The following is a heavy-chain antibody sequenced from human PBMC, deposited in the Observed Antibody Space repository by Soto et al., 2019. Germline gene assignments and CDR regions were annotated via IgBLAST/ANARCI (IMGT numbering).Heavy chain of an antibody. CDR1: GGSISSGNYY. D-gene: IGHD5-18*01. CDR2: ISYSGST. J-gene: IGHJ4*02. Sequence: QVQLQGSGPGLVKPSQTLSLTCTVSGGSISSGNYYWSWIRQPPGKGLEWIGFISYSGSTYYSLSLKSLVTITVDTSKNQFSLTLSFVTAADTAVYYCATMGTPATGLYYFGYWGQGTLVTVSS. V-gene: IGHV4-30-4*01. CDR3: ATMGTPATGLYYFGY.